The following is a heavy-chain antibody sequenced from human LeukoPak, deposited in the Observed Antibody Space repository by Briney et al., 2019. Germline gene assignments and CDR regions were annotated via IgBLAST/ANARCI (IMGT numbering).Heavy chain of an antibody. CDR2: ISHDGSNK. Sequence: GGSLRLSCVASGFTFSFYGMHWVRQAPGKGLEWVAVISHDGSNKYYADSVKGRFTISRDNSKNTLYLQMSGLRAEDTAVYYCAKDRFLGDSSSWYQYFQHWGQGTLVTVSS. J-gene: IGHJ1*01. D-gene: IGHD6-13*01. CDR3: AKDRFLGDSSSWYQYFQH. V-gene: IGHV3-30*18. CDR1: GFTFSFYG.